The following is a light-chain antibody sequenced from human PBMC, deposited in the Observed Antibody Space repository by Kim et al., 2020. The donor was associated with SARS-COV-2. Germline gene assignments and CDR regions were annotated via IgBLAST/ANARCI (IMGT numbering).Light chain of an antibody. Sequence: APGKTARITCGGNNIESKSVQWDQQRPGQAPVLVIYYDSDRPSGIPERFSGSNSGNTATLTISRVEAGDEADYYGQVWDSSSDHWVFGGGTKVTVL. CDR1: NIESKS. CDR2: YDS. J-gene: IGLJ3*02. CDR3: QVWDSSSDHWV. V-gene: IGLV3-21*04.